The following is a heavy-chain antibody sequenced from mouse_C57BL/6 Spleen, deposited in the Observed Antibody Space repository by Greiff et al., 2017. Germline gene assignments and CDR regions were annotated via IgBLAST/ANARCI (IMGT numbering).Heavy chain of an antibody. V-gene: IGHV1-50*01. Sequence: VQLQQPGAELVKPGASVKLSCKASGYTFTSYWMQWVKQRPGQGLEWIGEIDPSDSYTNYNQKFKGKATLTVDPSSSTAYMQLRSLTSEDSAVYYCASRGIYYDYAGDYWGQGTTLTVSS. CDR1: GYTFTSYW. CDR2: IDPSDSYT. CDR3: ASRGIYYDYAGDY. J-gene: IGHJ2*01. D-gene: IGHD2-4*01.